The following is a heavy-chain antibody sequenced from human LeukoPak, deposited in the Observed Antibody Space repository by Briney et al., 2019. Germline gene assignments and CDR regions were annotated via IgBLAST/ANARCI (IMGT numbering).Heavy chain of an antibody. CDR1: GFSFSSYG. CDR2: IRYDGGNQ. CDR3: ARDKVVGTTYFDY. Sequence: GGSLRLSCAASGFSFSSYGIHWVRQAPGKGLEWVAFIRYDGGNQYYADSVKGRFTISRDNSKNTLYLQMNSLRAEDTAVYYCARDKVVGTTYFDYWGQGTLVTVSS. D-gene: IGHD1-26*01. J-gene: IGHJ4*02. V-gene: IGHV3-30*02.